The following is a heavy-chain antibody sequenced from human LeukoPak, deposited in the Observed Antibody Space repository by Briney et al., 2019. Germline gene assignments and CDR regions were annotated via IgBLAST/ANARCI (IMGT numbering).Heavy chain of an antibody. D-gene: IGHD3-10*01. CDR1: GFTFSSYA. CDR3: AEMVRGIIINY. Sequence: GGSLRLSCAASGFTFSSYAMTWARQAPGKGLEWVSAISTSGGSTYYADSVKGRFTISRDNSKNTLYLQMNSLRAEDTAEYYCAEMVRGIIINYWGQGTLVTVSS. J-gene: IGHJ4*02. CDR2: ISTSGGST. V-gene: IGHV3-23*01.